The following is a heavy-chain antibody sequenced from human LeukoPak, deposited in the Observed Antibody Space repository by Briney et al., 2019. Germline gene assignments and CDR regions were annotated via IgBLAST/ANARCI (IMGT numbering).Heavy chain of an antibody. D-gene: IGHD6-13*01. CDR1: GFSFSSYS. Sequence: GSLRLSCVASGFSFSSYSMNWVRQAPGQGLEWVSYISSGSNTIDYADSVKGRFTISRDNAKSSLYLQMNSLRAEDTAVYYCARDLSAPPHLVTYYYYMDVWGKGATVTVSS. CDR2: ISSGSNTI. CDR3: ARDLSAPPHLVTYYYYMDV. J-gene: IGHJ6*03. V-gene: IGHV3-48*01.